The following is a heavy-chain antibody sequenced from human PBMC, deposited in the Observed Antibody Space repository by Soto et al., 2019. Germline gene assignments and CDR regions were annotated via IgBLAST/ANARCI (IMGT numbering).Heavy chain of an antibody. Sequence: QVQLVQSGAEVKTPGASVTVSCKTSGYAFTDSFIHWLRQAPGHGLEWMGMINPFGGRVTYAQTLQGRVTMTTDTSANTAYLELNSLVPEQTGVYYCARARIGTLSVVDYWGQGTLVSVSS. CDR2: INPFGGRV. CDR3: ARARIGTLSVVDY. J-gene: IGHJ4*02. V-gene: IGHV1-46*01. D-gene: IGHD3-10*01. CDR1: GYAFTDSF.